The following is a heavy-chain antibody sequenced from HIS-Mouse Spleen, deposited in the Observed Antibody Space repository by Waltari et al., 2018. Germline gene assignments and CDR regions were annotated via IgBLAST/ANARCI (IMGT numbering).Heavy chain of an antibody. CDR1: GAAFSTGGYY. J-gene: IGHJ2*01. CDR2: THYSGRT. Sequence: QLQLQESGPGLVKPSETRSLTSTVAGAAFSTGGYYWGWMRQPPGKGLEWIGGTHYSGRTYYNPSLKGRVTLYVDSTTEPLSTKTSSGADADTDAYYCARAIPYSSSWYDCYVALRGRGTLVTVSS. CDR3: ARAIPYSSSWYDCYVAL. D-gene: IGHD6-13*01. V-gene: IGHV4-39*07.